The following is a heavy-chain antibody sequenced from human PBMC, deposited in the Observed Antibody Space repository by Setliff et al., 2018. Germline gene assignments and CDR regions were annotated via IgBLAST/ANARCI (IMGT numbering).Heavy chain of an antibody. V-gene: IGHV4-39*02. CDR1: GGSISSSSYY. D-gene: IGHD3-3*01. Sequence: TSETLSLTCTVSGGSISSSSYYWGWIRQPPGEGLEWIANIHYNGNLYYNPSLKNRATISMDTSKIQFSLKLISVTAADTAVYYCARDKDFWSGYAFDIWGQGTMVTVSS. CDR3: ARDKDFWSGYAFDI. J-gene: IGHJ3*02. CDR2: IHYNGNL.